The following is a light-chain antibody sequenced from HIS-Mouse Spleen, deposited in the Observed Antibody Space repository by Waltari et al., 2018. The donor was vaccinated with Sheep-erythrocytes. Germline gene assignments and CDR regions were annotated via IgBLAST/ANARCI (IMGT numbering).Light chain of an antibody. CDR3: SSYAGSNNWV. CDR2: EVS. Sequence: QSALTQPPSASGSPGQSGTISCPGTSSAGGGYNYASWYQQHPGKAPKLMIYEVSKRPSGVPDRFSGSKSGNTASLTVSGLQAEDEADYYCSSYAGSNNWVFGGGTKLTVL. V-gene: IGLV2-8*01. CDR1: SSAGGGYNY. J-gene: IGLJ3*02.